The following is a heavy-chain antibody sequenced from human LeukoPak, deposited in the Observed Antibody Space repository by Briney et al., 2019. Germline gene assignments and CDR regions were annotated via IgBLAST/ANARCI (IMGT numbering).Heavy chain of an antibody. Sequence: GGSLRLSCAASGFTFSAYWMSWIRQAPGKGLEWVANIKQDGSEKDYVGSVKGRFTISRDNAKNSVYLQMNSVRAEDTAVYYCAREGRGGFDIWGQGTMVTVSS. D-gene: IGHD6-25*01. V-gene: IGHV3-7*01. CDR1: GFTFSAYW. CDR3: AREGRGGFDI. CDR2: IKQDGSEK. J-gene: IGHJ3*02.